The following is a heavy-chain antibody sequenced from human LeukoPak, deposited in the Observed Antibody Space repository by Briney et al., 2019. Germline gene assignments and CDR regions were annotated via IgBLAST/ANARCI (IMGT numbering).Heavy chain of an antibody. CDR3: ARAPTGTGGWNWFDP. V-gene: IGHV4-4*07. J-gene: IGHJ5*02. CDR2: IYPSGST. D-gene: IGHD1-1*01. CDR1: GGSIGSYY. Sequence: PSETLSLTCTVSGGSIGSYYWSWIRQPAGKGLELIGRIYPSGSTNYNPSLKSRVTMSVDTSKNQFSLKLSSVTAADTAVYYCARAPTGTGGWNWFDPWGQGTLVTVSS.